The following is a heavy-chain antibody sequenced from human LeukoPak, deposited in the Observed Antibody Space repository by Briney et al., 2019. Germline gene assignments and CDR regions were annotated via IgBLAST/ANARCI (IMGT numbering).Heavy chain of an antibody. CDR2: IYYSGST. V-gene: IGHV4-59*01. CDR3: GGRPSPGAFDI. CDR1: GGSISSYY. Sequence: PSETLSLTCTVSGGSISSYYWSWIRQPPGKGLEWIGYIYYSGSTNYNPSLKSRVTITVDTSENQFSQKLSSVTAADTAVFYCGGRPSPGAFDIWGQGTMVTVSS. D-gene: IGHD3-10*01. J-gene: IGHJ3*02.